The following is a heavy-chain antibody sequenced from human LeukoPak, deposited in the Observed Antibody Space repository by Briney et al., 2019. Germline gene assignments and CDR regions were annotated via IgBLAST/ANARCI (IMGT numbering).Heavy chain of an antibody. CDR2: ISAYNGNT. CDR1: GYTFISYG. D-gene: IGHD1-26*01. Sequence: ASVKVSCKGSGYTFISYGISWVRQAPGQGLEWMGWISAYNGNTNYAQKFQGRVTMTTDTSTSTAFMELRSLKADDTAVYYCARNRWEPEGADAFDSWGQGTMVPVSA. V-gene: IGHV1-18*01. CDR3: ARNRWEPEGADAFDS. J-gene: IGHJ3*01.